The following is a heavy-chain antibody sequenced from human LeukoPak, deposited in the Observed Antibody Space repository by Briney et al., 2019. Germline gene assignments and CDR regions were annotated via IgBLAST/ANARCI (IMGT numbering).Heavy chain of an antibody. J-gene: IGHJ6*03. Sequence: SETLFLTCTVSGGSISSYYWSWIRQPPGKGLEWIGYIYYSGSTNYNPSLKSRVTISVDTSKNQFSLKLSSVTAADTAVYYCARESAAESRYYYYYYMDVWGKGTTVTVSS. CDR3: ARESAAESRYYYYYYMDV. V-gene: IGHV4-59*01. CDR1: GGSISSYY. D-gene: IGHD2-15*01. CDR2: IYYSGST.